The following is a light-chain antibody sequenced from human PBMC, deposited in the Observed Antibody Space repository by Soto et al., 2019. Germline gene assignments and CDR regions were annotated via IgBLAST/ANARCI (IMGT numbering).Light chain of an antibody. CDR3: QQRSNWPRT. CDR2: DAS. CDR1: QSVSSY. J-gene: IGKJ1*01. V-gene: IGKV3-11*01. Sequence: EILLTQSPSTLPLSPGERATLSCRASQSVSSYLAWYQQKPGQAPRLLIYDASNRATGIPARFSGSGSETDFTLTISSLAPEDFEVYYCQQRSNWPRTFGQGTKVDNK.